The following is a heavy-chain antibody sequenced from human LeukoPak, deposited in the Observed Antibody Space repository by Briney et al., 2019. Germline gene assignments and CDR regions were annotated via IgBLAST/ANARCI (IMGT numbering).Heavy chain of an antibody. Sequence: SETLSLTCTVSGGSISSGDYYWSWIRQPPGKGLEWIGYIYYSGSTYYNPSLKSRVTISVDTSKNQFSLKLSSVTAADTAVYYCARGAEWLRQFDYWGQGTLVTVSS. V-gene: IGHV4-30-4*01. J-gene: IGHJ4*02. CDR2: IYYSGST. CDR3: ARGAEWLRQFDY. D-gene: IGHD5-12*01. CDR1: GGSISSGDYY.